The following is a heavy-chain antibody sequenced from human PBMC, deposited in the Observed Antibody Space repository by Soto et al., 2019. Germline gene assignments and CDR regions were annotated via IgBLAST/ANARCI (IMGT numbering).Heavy chain of an antibody. J-gene: IGHJ6*02. CDR1: GGSISSGGYS. CDR3: ARRRGFPYYYGMDV. CDR2: IYHSGST. Sequence: QLQLQESGSGLVKPSQTLSLTCAVSGGSISSGGYSWSWIRQPPGKGLEWIGYIYHSGSTYYNPSVKLRATISVDRSKTQFSLKLSSVTAADTAVYYCARRRGFPYYYGMDVWGQGTTVTVSS. V-gene: IGHV4-30-2*01. D-gene: IGHD5-12*01.